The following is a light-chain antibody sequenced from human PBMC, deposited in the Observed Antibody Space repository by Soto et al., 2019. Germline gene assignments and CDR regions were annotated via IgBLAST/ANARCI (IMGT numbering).Light chain of an antibody. CDR1: SSDVGGYNY. V-gene: IGLV2-14*01. Sequence: QSALTQPASVSGSPGQSITISCTGTSSDVGGYNYVSWYQQHPGKAPKLMIYEVTDRPSGVSNRFSGSKSGNTASLTISGLQAEDEADYYCSSFTSGSTVFGTGTKLTVL. CDR2: EVT. CDR3: SSFTSGSTV. J-gene: IGLJ1*01.